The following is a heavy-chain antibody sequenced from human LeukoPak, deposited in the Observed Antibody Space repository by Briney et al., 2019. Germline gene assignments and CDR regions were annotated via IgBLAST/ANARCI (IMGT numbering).Heavy chain of an antibody. CDR1: GFTFSSYA. V-gene: IGHV3-23*01. CDR3: ARVGYYSSGPFSYFDY. Sequence: GGSLRLSCAASGFTFSSYAMSWVRQAPGKGLEWVSAISGSGGSTYYADSVKGRFTISRDSSENTLYLQMNSLRVEDTAVYYCARVGYYSSGPFSYFDYWGQGTLVTVSS. CDR2: ISGSGGST. D-gene: IGHD3-10*01. J-gene: IGHJ4*02.